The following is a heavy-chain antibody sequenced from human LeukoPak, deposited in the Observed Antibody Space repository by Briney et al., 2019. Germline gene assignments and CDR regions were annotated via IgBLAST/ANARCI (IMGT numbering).Heavy chain of an antibody. D-gene: IGHD2-15*01. V-gene: IGHV1-46*01. CDR1: GYSLGNHY. CDR3: ARGRDIVVVVADLDY. J-gene: IGHJ4*02. Sequence: ASVKVSCKASGYSLGNHYMHWVRQAPGQGLEWMGIINPSAARTSYARKFQGRVTITADKSTSTAYMELSSLRSEDTAVYYCARGRDIVVVVADLDYWGQGTLVTVSS. CDR2: INPSAART.